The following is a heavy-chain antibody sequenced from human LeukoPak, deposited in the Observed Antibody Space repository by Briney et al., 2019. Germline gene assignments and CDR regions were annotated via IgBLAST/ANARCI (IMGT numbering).Heavy chain of an antibody. Sequence: GASVKVSCKASGYTFTYHYLHWVRQAPGQALEWMGWITPFNDNTNYAQKFQDRVTITRDRSMSTAYMELSSLRSEDTAVYYCASYYDYVWGSYRIFEFYYYGMDVWGQGTTVTVSS. CDR3: ASYYDYVWGSYRIFEFYYYGMDV. J-gene: IGHJ6*02. V-gene: IGHV1-45*02. CDR2: ITPFNDNT. CDR1: GYTFTYHY. D-gene: IGHD3-16*02.